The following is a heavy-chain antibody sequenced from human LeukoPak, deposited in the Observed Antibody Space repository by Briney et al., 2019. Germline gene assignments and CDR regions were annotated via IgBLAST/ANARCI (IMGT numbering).Heavy chain of an antibody. J-gene: IGHJ4*02. D-gene: IGHD3-3*01. Sequence: GESLKISCAASGFTFGDYEMHWVRQAPGKGVEWVSHISSTGYTTFYADSVKGRFTISRDNAKNSLHLQMNSLGVEDTAVYYCARADAYWSGYHFDHWGQGTLVTVSS. CDR3: ARADAYWSGYHFDH. V-gene: IGHV3-48*03. CDR1: GFTFGDYE. CDR2: ISSTGYTT.